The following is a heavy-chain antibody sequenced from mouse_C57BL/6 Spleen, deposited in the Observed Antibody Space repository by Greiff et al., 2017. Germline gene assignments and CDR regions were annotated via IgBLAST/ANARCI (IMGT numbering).Heavy chain of an antibody. CDR2: INPNNGGT. CDR3: AGWGYYGSSSDWFAY. J-gene: IGHJ3*01. D-gene: IGHD1-1*01. Sequence: EVQLQQSGPELVKPGASVKIPCKASGYTFTDYNMDWVKQSHGKSLEWIGDINPNNGGTIYNQKFKGKATLTVDKSSSTAYMELRSLTSEDTAVYYCAGWGYYGSSSDWFAYWGQGTLVTVSA. CDR1: GYTFTDYN. V-gene: IGHV1-18*01.